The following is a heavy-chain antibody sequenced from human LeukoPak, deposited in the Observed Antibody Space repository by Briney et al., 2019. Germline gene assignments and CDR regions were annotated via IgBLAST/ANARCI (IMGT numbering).Heavy chain of an antibody. D-gene: IGHD2-2*01. CDR3: AKAPPRCCSTSCYSEFQH. J-gene: IGHJ1*01. V-gene: IGHV3-23*01. CDR1: GFTFSSYA. CDR2: ISGSGGST. Sequence: GGSLRLSCAASGFTFSSYAMSWVRQAPGKGLEWVSAISGSGGSTYYADSVKGRFTISRDNSKNTLYPQMNSLRAEDKAVYYCAKAPPRCCSTSCYSEFQHWGQGTLVTVSS.